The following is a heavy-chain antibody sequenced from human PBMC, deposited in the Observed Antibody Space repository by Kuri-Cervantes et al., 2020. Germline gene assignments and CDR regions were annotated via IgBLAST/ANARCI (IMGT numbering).Heavy chain of an antibody. J-gene: IGHJ4*02. D-gene: IGHD3-22*01. Sequence: ASVKVSCKASGYTFTGYYMHWVRQAPGQGLEWMGWINPNSGGTNYAQKLQGRVTMTTDTSTSTAYMELRSLRSDDTAVYYCARVGYYDSSGYYFVTVVSPFDYWGQGTLVTVSS. V-gene: IGHV1-2*02. CDR3: ARVGYYDSSGYYFVTVVSPFDY. CDR2: INPNSGGT. CDR1: GYTFTGYY.